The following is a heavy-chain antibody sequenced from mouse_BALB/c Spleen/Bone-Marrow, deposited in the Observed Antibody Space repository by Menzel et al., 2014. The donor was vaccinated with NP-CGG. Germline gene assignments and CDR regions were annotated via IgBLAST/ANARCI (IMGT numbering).Heavy chain of an antibody. D-gene: IGHD1-1*01. CDR3: AREGRGYYGSSGAAMDY. Sequence: VQRVESGPGLVAPSQSLSISCTVSGFSLTSYGVHWVRQPPGQGLEWLGAIWAGGSTNCNSALMSRLTISKDNSKSQVFLKMNSLQTDDTAMYYCAREGRGYYGSSGAAMDYWGQGTKVTVSS. CDR2: IWAGGST. CDR1: GFSLTSYG. J-gene: IGHJ4*01. V-gene: IGHV2-9*02.